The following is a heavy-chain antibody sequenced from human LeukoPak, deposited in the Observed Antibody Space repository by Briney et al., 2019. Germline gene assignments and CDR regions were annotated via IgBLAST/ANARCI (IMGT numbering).Heavy chain of an antibody. Sequence: ASVKVSCKASGYSFTDYYMHWVRQAPGQGLEWMGWISPRSGDTSYAQKFQGRVTMTRDTSINTVDMDLSGLTSDDTAVFYCARGREIHGGSDTKLDDYWGQGALVTVSS. CDR1: GYSFTDYY. CDR3: ARGREIHGGSDTKLDDY. V-gene: IGHV1-2*02. CDR2: ISPRSGDT. D-gene: IGHD3-10*01. J-gene: IGHJ4*02.